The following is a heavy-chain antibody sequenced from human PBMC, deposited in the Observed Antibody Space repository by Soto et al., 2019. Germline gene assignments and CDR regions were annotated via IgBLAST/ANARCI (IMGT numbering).Heavy chain of an antibody. CDR2: INPTGGGT. CDR1: GYTFTDYY. CDR3: ARTYSSRYFYNQYSMDV. J-gene: IGHJ6*02. D-gene: IGHD3-22*01. Sequence: ASVKASCKASGYTFTDYYIHWVRQAPGQGLEWMGWINPTGGGTNYAQSFRGRVTMTRDTSISTAYMELSRLTSDDTAVFYCARTYSSRYFYNQYSMDVWGQGTTVTVSS. V-gene: IGHV1-2*02.